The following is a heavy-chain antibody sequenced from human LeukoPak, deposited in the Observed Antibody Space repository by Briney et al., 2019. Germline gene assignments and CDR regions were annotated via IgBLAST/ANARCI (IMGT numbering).Heavy chain of an antibody. CDR3: ATDGHRRYYYASSGREDALDI. V-gene: IGHV1-18*01. D-gene: IGHD3-22*01. J-gene: IGHJ3*02. CDR1: RNTVTNNG. Sequence: APVRLSCKTARNTVTNNGISWVPRSPGHQREDLGGMGAYNAKTNYAQKLQGRVTMNPDPYTSTAYMEQRSLRSDDPAVYYCATDGHRRYYYASSGREDALDIWGQGTMVTVSS. CDR2: MGAYNAKT.